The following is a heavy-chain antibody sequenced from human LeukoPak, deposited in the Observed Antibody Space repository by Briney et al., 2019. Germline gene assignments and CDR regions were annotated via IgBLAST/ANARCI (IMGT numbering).Heavy chain of an antibody. J-gene: IGHJ3*02. V-gene: IGHV4-61*01. D-gene: IGHD3-3*01. Sequence: SETLSLTCTVSGGSVSSGSYYWSWIRQPPGTGLEWIGYIYYSGSTNYNPSLKSRVTISVDTSKNQFSLKLSSVTAADTAVYYCARDRLIFGVVDAFDIWGQGTMVTVSS. CDR3: ARDRLIFGVVDAFDI. CDR2: IYYSGST. CDR1: GGSVSSGSYY.